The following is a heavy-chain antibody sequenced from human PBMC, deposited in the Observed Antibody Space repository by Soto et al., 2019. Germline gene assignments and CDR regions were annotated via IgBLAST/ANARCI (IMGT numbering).Heavy chain of an antibody. D-gene: IGHD1-26*01. J-gene: IGHJ3*02. Sequence: QVQLVESGGGVVQPGRSLRVSCAASGFTFSSYGMHWVRQAAGKGLEWVSFISYDGSSKYYGDAVEGRFTISRDNSKDTLYLQMNSLRAEDSAVYYCAKDEELQLSAFDIWGQGTMVTVSS. V-gene: IGHV3-30*18. CDR2: ISYDGSSK. CDR3: AKDEELQLSAFDI. CDR1: GFTFSSYG.